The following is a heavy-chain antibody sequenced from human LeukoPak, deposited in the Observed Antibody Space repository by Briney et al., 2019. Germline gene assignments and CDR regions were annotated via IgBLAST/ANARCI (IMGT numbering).Heavy chain of an antibody. CDR3: AKSPYSSGWLHYY. CDR2: ITGSGGST. Sequence: GGSLRLSCAASGSTFSSYGMNWVRQAPGKGLEWVSAITGSGGSTYYADSVKGRFTISRDNSKNTLYLQMNSLRAEDTAVYYCAKSPYSSGWLHYYWGQGTLVTVSS. V-gene: IGHV3-23*01. CDR1: GSTFSSYG. D-gene: IGHD6-19*01. J-gene: IGHJ4*02.